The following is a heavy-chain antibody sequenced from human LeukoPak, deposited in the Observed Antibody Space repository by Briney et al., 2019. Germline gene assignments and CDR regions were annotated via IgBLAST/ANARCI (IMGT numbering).Heavy chain of an antibody. J-gene: IGHJ3*02. CDR1: GYSFTSYW. CDR2: IYPGDSDT. D-gene: IGHD1-26*01. V-gene: IGHV5-51*01. Sequence: GASLKISCKGSGYSFTSYWIGWVRQMPGQGLEWMGIIYPGDSDTRYSPPFQAQVTISADKSNSTAYLQCSSLKASYTAMYYCARQPLSGSGVGAFDIWGQGTMVTVSS. CDR3: ARQPLSGSGVGAFDI.